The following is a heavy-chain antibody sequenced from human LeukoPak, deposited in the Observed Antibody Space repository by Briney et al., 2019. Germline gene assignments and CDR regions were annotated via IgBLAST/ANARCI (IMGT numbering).Heavy chain of an antibody. Sequence: PGGSLRLSCTASGFSVSSNHMSWVRQAPGKGLEWVSLINGDGSGIGYADSVKGRFTISRDDAKNTVYLQMNGLRAEDTAVYYCGRDVGYSLDYWGQGTLVTVSS. CDR3: GRDVGYSLDY. CDR1: GFSVSSNH. CDR2: INGDGSGI. J-gene: IGHJ4*02. V-gene: IGHV3-74*01. D-gene: IGHD3-22*01.